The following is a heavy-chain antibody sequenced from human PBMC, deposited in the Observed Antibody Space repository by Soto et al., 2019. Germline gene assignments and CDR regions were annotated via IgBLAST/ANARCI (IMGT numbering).Heavy chain of an antibody. CDR1: GFTFSSYG. Sequence: GGSLRLSCAASGFTFSSYGMHWVRQAPGNGLEWVAVISYDGSNKYYADSVKGRFTISRDNSKNTLYLQMNSLRAEDTAVYYCAKDRREGRVYSSSWPYYWGQGTLVTVSS. J-gene: IGHJ4*02. CDR3: AKDRREGRVYSSSWPYY. CDR2: ISYDGSNK. V-gene: IGHV3-30*18. D-gene: IGHD6-13*01.